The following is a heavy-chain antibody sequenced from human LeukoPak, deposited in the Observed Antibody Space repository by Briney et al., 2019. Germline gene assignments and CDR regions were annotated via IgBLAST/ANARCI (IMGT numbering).Heavy chain of an antibody. J-gene: IGHJ4*02. D-gene: IGHD3-22*01. V-gene: IGHV3-23*01. CDR1: GFTFSSFA. CDR2: MSGSGGMT. Sequence: GGSLRLSCAASGFTFSSFAMSWVRQAPGEGLEWVSAMSGSGGMTYSADSVKGRFTPSRDNSKDTLYLQMNNLRVEGTAIYYCAKGPFFYYDASGYNYFDSWGQGTLVTVSS. CDR3: AKGPFFYYDASGYNYFDS.